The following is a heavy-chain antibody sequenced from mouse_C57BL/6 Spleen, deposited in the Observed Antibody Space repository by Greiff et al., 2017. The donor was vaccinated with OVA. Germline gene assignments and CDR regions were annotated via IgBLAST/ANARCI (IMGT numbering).Heavy chain of an antibody. J-gene: IGHJ4*01. D-gene: IGHD2-1*01. CDR1: GYTFTDHT. CDR2: IYPRDGST. Sequence: VQLQQSDAELVKPGASVKISCKVSGYTFTDHTIHWMKQRPEQGLEWIGYIYPRDGSTTYNEKFKGKATLTADQSSSPAYMQLNSLTSEDSAVYFCARLNGNSYYYAMDYWGQGTSVTVSS. V-gene: IGHV1-78*01. CDR3: ARLNGNSYYYAMDY.